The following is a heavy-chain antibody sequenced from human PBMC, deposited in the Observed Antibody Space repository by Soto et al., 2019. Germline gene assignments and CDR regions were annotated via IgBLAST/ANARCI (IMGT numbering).Heavy chain of an antibody. V-gene: IGHV1-46*01. D-gene: IGHD5-12*01. CDR2: INPSGGST. Sequence: ASVKVSCKASGYTFTSYYMHWVRQAPGQGLEWIGIINPSGGSTSYAQKFQGRVTMTRDTSTSTVYMELSSLRSEDTALYYCARELGIVATMFAFDIWGQGTMVTVSS. J-gene: IGHJ3*02. CDR3: ARELGIVATMFAFDI. CDR1: GYTFTSYY.